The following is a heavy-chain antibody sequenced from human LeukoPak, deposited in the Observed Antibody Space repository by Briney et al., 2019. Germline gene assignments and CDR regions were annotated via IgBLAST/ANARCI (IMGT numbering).Heavy chain of an antibody. V-gene: IGHV1-69*13. Sequence: SVKVSCKSSGGTFSSYAISWVRQPPAQGLEWMGGIIPIFGTANYAQKFQGRVTITADESTSTAYMELSSLRSDDTAVYYCARSGIVGATRYYYYMDVWGKGTTVTISS. J-gene: IGHJ6*03. CDR1: GGTFSSYA. CDR3: ARSGIVGATRYYYYMDV. CDR2: IIPIFGTA. D-gene: IGHD1-26*01.